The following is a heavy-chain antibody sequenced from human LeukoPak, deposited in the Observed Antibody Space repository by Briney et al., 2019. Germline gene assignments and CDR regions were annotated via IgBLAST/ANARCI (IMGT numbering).Heavy chain of an antibody. V-gene: IGHV3-15*01. D-gene: IGHD2-8*01. Sequence: GGSLRLSCAASGFTFSNAWMSWVRQAPGKGLEWVGRIKSKTDGGTTDYAAPVKGRFTISRDDSKNTLYLQMNSLKTEDTAVYYYTTALLWCTNGVCHNYFDYWGQGTLVTVSS. CDR1: GFTFSNAW. CDR3: TTALLWCTNGVCHNYFDY. J-gene: IGHJ4*02. CDR2: IKSKTDGGTT.